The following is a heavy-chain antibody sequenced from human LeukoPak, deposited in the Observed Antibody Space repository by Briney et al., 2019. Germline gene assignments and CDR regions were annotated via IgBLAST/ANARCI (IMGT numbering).Heavy chain of an antibody. J-gene: IGHJ4*02. Sequence: ASVKVSCKASGYTFTSYDINWVRQATGQGLEWMGWISAYNGNTNYAQKLQGRVTMTTDTSTSTAYMELRSLRSDDTAVYYCARDTGIAVAGTVDYWGQGTLVTVSS. D-gene: IGHD6-19*01. CDR1: GYTFTSYD. CDR3: ARDTGIAVAGTVDY. V-gene: IGHV1-18*01. CDR2: ISAYNGNT.